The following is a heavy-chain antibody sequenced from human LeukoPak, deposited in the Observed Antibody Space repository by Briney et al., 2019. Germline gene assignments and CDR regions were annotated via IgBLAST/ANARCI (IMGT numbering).Heavy chain of an antibody. CDR2: IDHSGTT. J-gene: IGHJ6*03. D-gene: IGHD2-2*02. CDR3: ATGRNGVVPAPILGVGPWYNYHYMDV. Sequence: SETLSLTCVVYGGSFSGYYWSWIRQPPGKGREWIGEIDHSGTTNYNPSLKSRATMSVDTSKNQFSLMVSSVTAADTAVYYCATGRNGVVPAPILGVGPWYNYHYMDVWGKGTTVTVSS. V-gene: IGHV4-34*01. CDR1: GGSFSGYY.